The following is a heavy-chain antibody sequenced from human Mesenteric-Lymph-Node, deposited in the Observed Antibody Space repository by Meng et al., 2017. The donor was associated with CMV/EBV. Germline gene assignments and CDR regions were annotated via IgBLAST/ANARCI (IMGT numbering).Heavy chain of an antibody. J-gene: IGHJ4*02. CDR1: GFSFSTSW. D-gene: IGHD4-23*01. CDR2: INSDGSST. CDR3: ARALTPTFDY. Sequence: GESLKISCAASGFSFSTSWMHWVRQAPGKGLVWVSRINSDGSSTSYADSVKGRFTISRDNAKSTLYLQMNSLRAEDTAVYYCARALTPTFDYWGQGTLVTVSS. V-gene: IGHV3-74*01.